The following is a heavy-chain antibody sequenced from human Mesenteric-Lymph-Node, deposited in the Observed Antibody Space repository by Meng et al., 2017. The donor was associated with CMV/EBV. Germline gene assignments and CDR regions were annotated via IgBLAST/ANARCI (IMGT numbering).Heavy chain of an antibody. J-gene: IGHJ4*02. CDR1: GFTFSDYY. V-gene: IGHV3-11*04. CDR3: AKGGDCAGGTCYTDY. D-gene: IGHD2-8*02. CDR2: ISSSGSTI. Sequence: GESLKISCAASGFTFSDYYMSWIRQAPGKGLEWVSYISSSGSTIYYADSVKGRFTISRDNAKNSLYLQMNSLRAEDTAVYYCAKGGDCAGGTCYTDYWGQGTLVTVSS.